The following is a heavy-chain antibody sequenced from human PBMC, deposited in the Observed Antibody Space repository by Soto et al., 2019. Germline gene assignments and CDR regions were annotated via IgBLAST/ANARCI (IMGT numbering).Heavy chain of an antibody. J-gene: IGHJ4*02. V-gene: IGHV4-34*01. CDR3: ARAITYYYGSGSYWAADY. D-gene: IGHD3-10*01. CDR1: GGSFSGYY. Sequence: QVQLQQWGAGLLKPSETLSLTCAVYGGSFSGYYWSWIRQPPGKGLVWIGEINHSGSTNYNPSLMSRDPTSVDTSKNQFSLKLSSVTAADAAVYYCARAITYYYGSGSYWAADYWGQGTLVTVSS. CDR2: INHSGST.